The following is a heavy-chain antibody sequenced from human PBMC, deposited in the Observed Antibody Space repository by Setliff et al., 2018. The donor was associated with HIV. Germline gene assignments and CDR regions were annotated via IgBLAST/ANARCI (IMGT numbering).Heavy chain of an antibody. J-gene: IGHJ3*02. Sequence: GASVKVSCKASGYTFTSYDISWVRQAPGQGLEWMGRIIPVFGTPNYAQKFQGRVTITADKSTSTVYLDLRSLTSEDTAMYYCARSVWAVVVPTDPAVDAFAIWGQGTMVTVSS. CDR1: GYTFTSYD. CDR2: IIPVFGTP. V-gene: IGHV1-69*06. CDR3: ARSVWAVVVPTDPAVDAFAI. D-gene: IGHD2-2*01.